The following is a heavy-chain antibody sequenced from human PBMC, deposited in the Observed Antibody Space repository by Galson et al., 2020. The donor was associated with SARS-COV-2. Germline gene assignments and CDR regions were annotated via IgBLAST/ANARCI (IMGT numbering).Heavy chain of an antibody. CDR1: GYTFTSYD. V-gene: IGHV1-8*01. Sequence: ASVKVSCKASGYTFTSYDINWVRQATGQGLEWMGWMNPNSGNTGYAQKFQGRVTMTRNTSISTAYMELSSLRSEDTAVYYCARVYGSGTSPNRPPYYYYGMDVWGQGTTVTVSS. CDR3: ARVYGSGTSPNRPPYYYYGMDV. J-gene: IGHJ6*02. CDR2: MNPNSGNT. D-gene: IGHD3-10*01.